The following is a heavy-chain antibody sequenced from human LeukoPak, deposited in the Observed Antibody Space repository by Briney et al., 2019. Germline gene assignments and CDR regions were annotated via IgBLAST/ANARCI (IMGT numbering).Heavy chain of an antibody. CDR2: FYYTGST. Sequence: SETLSLTCTVSGGSISSSNYYWDWVRQPPGKGLEWIGSFYYTGSTYYNPSLRSRVTISVDPSGDQFSLKLSSVTAADTAVYYCASRVKNGGGHDYWGQGTLVTVSS. J-gene: IGHJ4*02. D-gene: IGHD3-16*01. CDR1: GGSISSSNYY. CDR3: ASRVKNGGGHDY. V-gene: IGHV4-39*01.